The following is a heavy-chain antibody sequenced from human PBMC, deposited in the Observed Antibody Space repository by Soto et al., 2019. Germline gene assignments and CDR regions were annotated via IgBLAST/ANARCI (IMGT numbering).Heavy chain of an antibody. V-gene: IGHV4-59*11. CDR1: GGSFSSHY. Sequence: SETLSLTCTVSGGSFSSHYWSWFRQPPGKGLEWIGYVYYSGSTSYNPSLKSRVTISVDASKNQFSLQLRSVTAADTAVYYCVREETGAADYWGPGTLVTVSS. J-gene: IGHJ4*02. CDR3: VREETGAADY. D-gene: IGHD7-27*01. CDR2: VYYSGST.